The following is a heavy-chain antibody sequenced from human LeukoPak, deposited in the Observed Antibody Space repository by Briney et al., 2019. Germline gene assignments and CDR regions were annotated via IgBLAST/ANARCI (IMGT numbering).Heavy chain of an antibody. D-gene: IGHD6-13*01. Sequence: GGSLRLSCAASGFTFNNYWMHWVRQAPGKGLVWVARTNTHGTSANYADSVKGRFIISRDNANNTLYLQMNGLRDEDTGGYYALAGYYYYYMDVWGKGTTVTVSS. V-gene: IGHV3-74*01. CDR2: TNTHGTSA. CDR1: GFTFNNYW. J-gene: IGHJ6*03. CDR3: LAGYYYYYMDV.